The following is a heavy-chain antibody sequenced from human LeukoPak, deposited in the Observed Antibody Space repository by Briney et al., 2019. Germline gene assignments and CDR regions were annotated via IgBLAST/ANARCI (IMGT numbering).Heavy chain of an antibody. CDR1: GYTFTSYG. CDR3: AREWNHYGSGSHSDYYYGMDV. V-gene: IGHV1-8*01. D-gene: IGHD3-10*01. J-gene: IGHJ6*02. CDR2: MNPNSGNT. Sequence: ASVKVSCKASGYTFTSYGINWVRQATGQGLEWMGWMNPNSGNTGYAQKFQGRVTMTRNTSMSTAYMELSSLRSEDTAVYYCAREWNHYGSGSHSDYYYGMDVWGQGTTVTVSS.